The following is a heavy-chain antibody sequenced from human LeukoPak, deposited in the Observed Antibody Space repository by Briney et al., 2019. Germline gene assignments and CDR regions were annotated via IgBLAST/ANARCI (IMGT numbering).Heavy chain of an antibody. Sequence: GGSLRLSCAASGFTFSNYGMHWVRQAPGKGLEWVAAIWYDGSNKYYGDSVKGRFTISRDNAKSSLYLQMNSLRAEDTAVYYCARGTIVVVIKGAFDIWGQGTMVTVSS. D-gene: IGHD3-22*01. V-gene: IGHV3-33*01. CDR3: ARGTIVVVIKGAFDI. CDR2: IWYDGSNK. J-gene: IGHJ3*02. CDR1: GFTFSNYG.